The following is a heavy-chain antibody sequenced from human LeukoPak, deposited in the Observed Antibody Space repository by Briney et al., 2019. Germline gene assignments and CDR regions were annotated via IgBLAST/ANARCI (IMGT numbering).Heavy chain of an antibody. CDR3: ARGERKKVATILFDY. D-gene: IGHD5-12*01. CDR2: ISAYNGNT. V-gene: IGHV1-18*04. CDR1: GYTFTSYG. J-gene: IGHJ4*02. Sequence: ASLKVSCKASGYTFTSYGISWVRQAPGQGLEWMGWISAYNGNTNYAQKLQGRVTMTTDTSTSTAYVELRSLRSDDTAVYYCARGERKKVATILFDYWGQGTLVTVPS.